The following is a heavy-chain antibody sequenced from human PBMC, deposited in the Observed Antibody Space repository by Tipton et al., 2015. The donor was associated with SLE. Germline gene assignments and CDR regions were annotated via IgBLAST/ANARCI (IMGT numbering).Heavy chain of an antibody. CDR3: ARDDRITVIEVGLLDY. J-gene: IGHJ4*02. Sequence: SLRLSCAASGYTFSSYSINWVRQAPGKGLEWISYISSSSSTIYYADSVKGRFTISRDNAKNSLYLQMNSLRAEDTAVYYCARDDRITVIEVGLLDYWGQGTLVTVSS. V-gene: IGHV3-48*01. D-gene: IGHD3-22*01. CDR1: GYTFSSYS. CDR2: ISSSSSTI.